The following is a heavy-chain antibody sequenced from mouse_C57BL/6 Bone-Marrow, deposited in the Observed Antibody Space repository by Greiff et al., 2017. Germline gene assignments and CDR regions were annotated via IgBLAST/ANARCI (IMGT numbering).Heavy chain of an antibody. CDR1: GYTFTSYW. CDR2: IYPGSGST. CDR3: ARRVLYYGSSYFDY. Sequence: QVQLQQPGAELVKPGASVKMSCKASGYTFTSYWITWVKQRPGQGLEWIGDIYPGSGSTNYNEKFKSKATLTVNTCSSTAYMQLSSLTYEEAAVYYCARRVLYYGSSYFDYWGQGTTLTVSS. J-gene: IGHJ2*01. V-gene: IGHV1-55*01. D-gene: IGHD1-1*01.